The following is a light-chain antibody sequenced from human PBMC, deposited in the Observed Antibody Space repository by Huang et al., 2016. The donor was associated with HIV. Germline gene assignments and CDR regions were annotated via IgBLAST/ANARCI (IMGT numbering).Light chain of an antibody. J-gene: IGKJ1*01. CDR3: QQYYTLPW. CDR2: WAS. CDR1: QNILSTSNNKNC. V-gene: IGKV4-1*01. Sequence: DIVLTQSPDSLAVSLGEGATINCKSSQNILSTSNNKNCLAWDQLKAGRPPKIRISWASTRERGVPDRFSGSGSGTDFTLTISSLQPEDVAIYYCQQYYTLPWFGQGTKVEI.